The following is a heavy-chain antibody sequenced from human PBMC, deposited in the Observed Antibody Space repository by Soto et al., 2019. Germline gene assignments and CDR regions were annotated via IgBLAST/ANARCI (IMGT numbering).Heavy chain of an antibody. D-gene: IGHD3-9*01. CDR1: GGSISSYY. V-gene: IGHV4-59*01. CDR3: ARDSYFDWSNYYYGMDV. J-gene: IGHJ6*02. Sequence: SETLSLTCTVSGGSISSYYWSWIRQPPGKGLEWIGYIYYSGSTNYNPSLKSRVTISVDTSKNQFSLKLSSVTAADTAVYYCARDSYFDWSNYYYGMDVWGQGTTVTVSS. CDR2: IYYSGST.